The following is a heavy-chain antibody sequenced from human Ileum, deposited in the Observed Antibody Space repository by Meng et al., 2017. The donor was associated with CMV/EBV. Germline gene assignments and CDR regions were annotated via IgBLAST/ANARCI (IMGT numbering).Heavy chain of an antibody. CDR3: VKDTGRGDF. D-gene: IGHD2-8*02. J-gene: IGHJ4*02. Sequence: GGSLRLSCEASGFTFSTYGMHWVRQAPGKGLEWVGFIQNDGSSKLYSDSMEGRFAISRDNSKNTLFLQMNSLRAEDTAVYFCVKDTGRGDFWGQGTRVTVSS. CDR1: GFTFSTYG. CDR2: IQNDGSSK. V-gene: IGHV3-30*02.